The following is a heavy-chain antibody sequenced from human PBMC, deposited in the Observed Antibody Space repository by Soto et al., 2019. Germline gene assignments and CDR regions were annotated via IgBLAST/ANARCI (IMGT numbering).Heavy chain of an antibody. CDR1: GGSISSYY. Sequence: LSLTCTVSGGSISSYYWSWIRQPPGKGLEWIGYIYYSGSTNYNPSLKSRVTISVDTSKNQFSLKLSSVTAADTAVYYCARGNWNLKLDYYYGMDVWGQGTTVTVSS. CDR2: IYYSGST. J-gene: IGHJ6*02. V-gene: IGHV4-59*01. D-gene: IGHD1-7*01. CDR3: ARGNWNLKLDYYYGMDV.